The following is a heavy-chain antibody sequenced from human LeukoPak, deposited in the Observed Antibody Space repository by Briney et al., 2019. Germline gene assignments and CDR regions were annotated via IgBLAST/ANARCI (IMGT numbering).Heavy chain of an antibody. V-gene: IGHV4-34*01. CDR2: INHSGST. D-gene: IGHD3-22*01. CDR3: ARGSGLYFDY. J-gene: IGHJ4*02. CDR1: GGSFSGYY. Sequence: SETLSLTCAVYGGSFSGYYWSWIRQPPGKGLEWIGEINHSGSTNYNPSLKSRVTISVDTSKNQFSLKLSSVTAADTAVYYCARGSGLYFDYWGQGTLVTVSS.